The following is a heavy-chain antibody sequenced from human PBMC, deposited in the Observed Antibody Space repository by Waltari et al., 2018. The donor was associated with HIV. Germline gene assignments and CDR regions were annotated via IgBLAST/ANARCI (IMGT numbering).Heavy chain of an antibody. V-gene: IGHV6-1*01. D-gene: IGHD3-3*01. CDR1: GASVSSNRAA. CDR2: PYYRSNVFI. Sequence: QVQLQQSGPRLVKTSPTLSLTCAISGASVSSNRAAWTWISPSPRRGLEWLGRPYYRSNVFIDYAVSVKSRIIINPDTSDNRFSRQLNSVTPEDTAVYYCARGWNYDFWSGLEGGKFDPWGQGNLVTVSS. J-gene: IGHJ5*02. CDR3: ARGWNYDFWSGLEGGKFDP.